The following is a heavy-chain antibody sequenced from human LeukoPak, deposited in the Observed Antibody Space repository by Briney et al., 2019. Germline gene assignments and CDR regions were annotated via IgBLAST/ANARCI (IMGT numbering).Heavy chain of an antibody. D-gene: IGHD1-26*01. V-gene: IGHV3-53*01. CDR1: GFIVSTNY. CDR3: AREPIVGGEYYFDY. CDR2: LYSDGTT. Sequence: PGGSLRLSCAASGFIVSTNYMSWVRQAPGKGLEWVSVLYSDGTTYYADSVKGRFTISRDNSKNTLYLQMNNLRAEDTAVYYCAREPIVGGEYYFDYWGQGTLVTVSS. J-gene: IGHJ4*02.